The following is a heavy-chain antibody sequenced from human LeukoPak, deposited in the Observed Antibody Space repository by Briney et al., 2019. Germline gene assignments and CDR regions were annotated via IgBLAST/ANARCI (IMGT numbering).Heavy chain of an antibody. V-gene: IGHV1-69*13. CDR3: ARLLPPYDNGHGPFDS. CDR2: IIPIFGTA. D-gene: IGHD2/OR15-2a*01. J-gene: IGHJ4*02. Sequence: VASVKVSCKASGGTFSSYAISWVRQAPGQGLEWMGGIIPIFGTANYAQKFQGRVTITADESTSTAYMELSSLRSEDTAVFFCARLLPPYDNGHGPFDSWGRGTLVTVSS. CDR1: GGTFSSYA.